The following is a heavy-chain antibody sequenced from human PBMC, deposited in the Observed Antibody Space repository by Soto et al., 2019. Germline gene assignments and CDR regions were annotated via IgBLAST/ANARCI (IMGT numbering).Heavy chain of an antibody. CDR2: NIPIFGTA. J-gene: IGHJ4*02. V-gene: IGHV1-69*01. CDR3: AGGWGYESSDYYYAY. CDR1: GGTFSTHA. Sequence: QVQLVQSGAEVRKPGSSVKVSCKASGGTFSTHAISWVRQAPGQGLEWMGGNIPIFGTANHAQKFQGRVTIIADESTSTAYMELSSLRSEETAIYYCAGGWGYESSDYYYAYWGQGTLVIVSS. D-gene: IGHD3-22*01.